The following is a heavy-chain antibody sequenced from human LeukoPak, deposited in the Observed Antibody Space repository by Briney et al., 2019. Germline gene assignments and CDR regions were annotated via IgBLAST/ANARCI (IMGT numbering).Heavy chain of an antibody. CDR1: GYTFTGFY. CDR3: ARAPLTAAYWFDP. J-gene: IGHJ5*02. V-gene: IGHV1-2*02. CDR2: INPNSGGT. D-gene: IGHD6-13*01. Sequence: ASVKVSCKASGYTFTGFYMHWVRQAPGQGLEWMGWINPNSGGTNYAQKFQGRVTMTRDTSISTAYMELSRLRSDDTAVYYCARAPLTAAYWFDPCGQGTLVTVSS.